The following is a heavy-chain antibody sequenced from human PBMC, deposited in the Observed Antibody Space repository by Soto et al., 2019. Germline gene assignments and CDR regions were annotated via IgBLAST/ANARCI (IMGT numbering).Heavy chain of an antibody. CDR2: IYNSGTT. CDR3: ARHPAP. J-gene: IGHJ5*02. V-gene: IGHV4-31*01. Sequence: QVQLQESGPGLVKPSETLSLTCTVSGGSITRGGYYWSWIRQHPGKGLEWIGYIYNSGTTYYNPSLKRLLTISVDTSKNQFSLKLISVTAAYTAVHYSARHPAPWGQGTLVTVSS. CDR1: GGSITRGGYY.